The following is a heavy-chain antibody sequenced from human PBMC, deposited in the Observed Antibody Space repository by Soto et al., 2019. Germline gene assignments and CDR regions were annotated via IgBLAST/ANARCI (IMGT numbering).Heavy chain of an antibody. CDR1: GGSFSGYY. J-gene: IGHJ5*02. D-gene: IGHD3-3*01. V-gene: IGHV4-34*01. CDR2: INHSGST. Sequence: PSETLPLTCAVYGGSFSGYYWSWIRQPPGKGLEWIGEINHSGSTNYNPSLKSRVTISVDTSKNQFSLKLSSVTAADTAVHYCARGLRYDFRSGYLPGWFDPWGQGTLVTVSS. CDR3: ARGLRYDFRSGYLPGWFDP.